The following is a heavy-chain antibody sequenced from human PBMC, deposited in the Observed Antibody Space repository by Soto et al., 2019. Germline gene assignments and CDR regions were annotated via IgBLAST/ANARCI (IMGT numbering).Heavy chain of an antibody. V-gene: IGHV5-10-1*01. CDR1: GYSFSSYW. Sequence: PGESLKISCQGSGYSFSSYWISWVRQKPGKGLEWMGKIDPTESYSFYSPSFRGHVTFSVDTSINTAYLQWTSLQASDTAMYYCARHFSSFATEHNYWGQGTQVTVSS. CDR3: ARHFSSFATEHNY. CDR2: IDPTESYS. J-gene: IGHJ4*01. D-gene: IGHD2-2*01.